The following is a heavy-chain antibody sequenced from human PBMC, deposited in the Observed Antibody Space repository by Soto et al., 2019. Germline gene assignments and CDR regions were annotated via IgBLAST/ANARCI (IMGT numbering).Heavy chain of an antibody. J-gene: IGHJ6*02. CDR1: GFTFHTDG. CDR3: ARDPTPGYCSTTSCYYSDSYYGMDL. D-gene: IGHD2-2*01. V-gene: IGHV3-33*01. CDR2: IWYDGSNK. Sequence: QVQLVESGGGVVQPGTSLRLSCEASGFTFHTDGFYWVRQSPGKGLEWVAVIWYDGSNKYYADSVRGRFTISRDTFKNTVYLQMNSLRAEDTAVYYCARDPTPGYCSTTSCYYSDSYYGMDLWGQGNTVTVSS.